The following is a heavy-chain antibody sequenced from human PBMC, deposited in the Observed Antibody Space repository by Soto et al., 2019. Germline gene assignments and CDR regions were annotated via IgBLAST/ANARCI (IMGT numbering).Heavy chain of an antibody. D-gene: IGHD3-3*01. CDR1: GFSFSSFA. V-gene: IGHV3-23*01. Sequence: EVHLLQSGGGLVQPGGSLRLSCAASGFSFSSFALSWVRQSPGKGLEWFAAVSGRGGDTYYANSVKGRFTISRDNSQNTLFLQMNSLRAEDSAIYYCAKDPNYDFWSGFSAVYFDYWGQGTLVTVSS. CDR3: AKDPNYDFWSGFSAVYFDY. CDR2: VSGRGGDT. J-gene: IGHJ4*02.